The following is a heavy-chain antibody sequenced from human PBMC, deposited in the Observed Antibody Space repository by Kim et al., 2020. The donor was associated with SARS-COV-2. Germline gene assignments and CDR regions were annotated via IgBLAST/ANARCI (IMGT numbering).Heavy chain of an antibody. Sequence: SETLSLTCAVYGGSFSGYYWSWIRQPPGKGLEWIGEINHSGSTNYNPSLKSRVTISVDTSKNQFSLKLSSVTAADTAVYYCARGGEVAVANRQLTYYFDYWGQGTLVTVSS. V-gene: IGHV4-34*01. CDR2: INHSGST. J-gene: IGHJ4*02. CDR3: ARGGEVAVANRQLTYYFDY. D-gene: IGHD6-19*01. CDR1: GGSFSGYY.